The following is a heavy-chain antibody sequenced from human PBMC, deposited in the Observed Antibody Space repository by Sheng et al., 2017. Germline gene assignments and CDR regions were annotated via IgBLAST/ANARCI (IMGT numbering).Heavy chain of an antibody. D-gene: IGHD4-17*01. CDR3: ARVRPDYGDYENYYYYGMDV. CDR1: GGTFSSYA. J-gene: IGHJ6*02. CDR2: IIPIFGTA. V-gene: IGHV1-69*13. Sequence: QVQLVQSGAEVKKPGSSVKVSCKASGGTFSSYAISWVRQAPGQGLEWMGGIIPIFGTANYAQKFQGRVTITADESTSTAYMELSSLRSEDTAVYYCARVRPDYGDYENYYYYGMDVWGQGTTVTVSS.